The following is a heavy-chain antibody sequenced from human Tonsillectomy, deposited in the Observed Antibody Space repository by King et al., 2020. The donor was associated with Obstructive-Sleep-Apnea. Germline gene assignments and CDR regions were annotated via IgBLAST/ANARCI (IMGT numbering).Heavy chain of an antibody. V-gene: IGHV4-34*01. CDR3: ASGVRGGNSGGYFDY. CDR2: INHSGST. CDR1: GGSFSGYY. Sequence: VQLQQWGAGLLKPSETLSLTCAVYGGSFSGYYWSWIRQPPGKGLEWIGEINHSGSTNYNPSLKSRVTISVDTSKNQFSLKLSSVTAADTAVYYCASGVRGGNSGGYFDYWGQGTLVTVSS. J-gene: IGHJ4*02. D-gene: IGHD4-23*01.